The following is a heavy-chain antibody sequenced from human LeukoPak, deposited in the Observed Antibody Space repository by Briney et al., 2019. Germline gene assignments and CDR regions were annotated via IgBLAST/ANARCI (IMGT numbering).Heavy chain of an antibody. V-gene: IGHV3-48*04. CDR2: ISSSSSTV. CDR3: SVSPGSYYYMDV. CDR1: GFTFSSYS. D-gene: IGHD6-25*01. J-gene: IGHJ6*03. Sequence: GGSLRLSCAASGFTFSSYSMNWVRQAPGKGLEWVSYISSSSSTVYYADSVKGRFTISRDNAKNSLYLQMNSLRAEDTAVYYCSVSPGSYYYMDVWGKGTTVTVSS.